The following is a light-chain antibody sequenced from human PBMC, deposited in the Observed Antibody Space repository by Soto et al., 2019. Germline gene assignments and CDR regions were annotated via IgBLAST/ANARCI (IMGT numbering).Light chain of an antibody. CDR3: QQRSNWHT. V-gene: IGKV3-11*01. CDR1: QSVSSY. J-gene: IGKJ1*01. CDR2: DAS. Sequence: EIVLTQSPATLSLSPGERATLSCRASQSVSSYLAWYQQKPGQAPRLLIYDASNRATGIPARFSGSGSGTDFTLTISRLEPEDFAVYYCQQRSNWHTFGQGTKVEIK.